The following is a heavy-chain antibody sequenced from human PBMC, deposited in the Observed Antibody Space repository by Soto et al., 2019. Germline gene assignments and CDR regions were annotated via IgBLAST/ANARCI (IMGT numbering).Heavy chain of an antibody. J-gene: IGHJ3*01. V-gene: IGHV1-69*06. CDR3: ARGVANSGAYYTGPSAYDL. D-gene: IGHD3-10*01. Sequence: QVQLVQYGAVVKKPGSSVEVSCKASGGTFNGYGISWVRQAPGQGLEWMGGTVPVFDTSKYAPRFQGRVTITADKSTRTAYMELSSVRSEDTAIYFCARGVANSGAYYTGPSAYDLWGQGTLVIVSS. CDR1: GGTFNGYG. CDR2: TVPVFDTS.